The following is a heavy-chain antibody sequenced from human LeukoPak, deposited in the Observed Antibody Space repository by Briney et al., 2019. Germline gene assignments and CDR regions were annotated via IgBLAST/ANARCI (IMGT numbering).Heavy chain of an antibody. CDR3: AKGEDIVVAPLGY. V-gene: IGHV3-23*01. CDR2: ISGSGGST. J-gene: IGHJ4*02. D-gene: IGHD2-2*01. CDR1: GFTFSTYW. Sequence: AGGSLRLSCAASGFTFSTYWMHWVRQAPGKGLEWVSAISGSGGSTYYADSVKGRFTISRDNSKNTLYLQMNSLRAEDTAVYYCAKGEDIVVAPLGYWGQGTLVTVSS.